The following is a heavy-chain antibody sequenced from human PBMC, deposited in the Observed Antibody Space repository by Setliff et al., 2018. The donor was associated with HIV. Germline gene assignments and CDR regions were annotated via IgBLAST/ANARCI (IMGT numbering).Heavy chain of an antibody. CDR2: IYTRGNT. CDR3: TRDLWGDDYYYNNMDV. J-gene: IGHJ6*03. V-gene: IGHV4-4*07. D-gene: IGHD2-21*02. CDR1: GASITSHN. Sequence: SETLSLTCSVSGASITSHNWSWIRHAAGKGLEWIGRIYTRGNTNYNPSLRSRVTMSVDTSKNQFSLKVTSVTAADTAVYYCTRDLWGDDYYYNNMDVWGKGTTVTVSS.